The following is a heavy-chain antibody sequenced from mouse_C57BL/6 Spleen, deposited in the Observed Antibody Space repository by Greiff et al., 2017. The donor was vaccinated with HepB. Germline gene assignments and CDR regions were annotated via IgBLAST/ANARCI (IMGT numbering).Heavy chain of an antibody. CDR3: ARPGYDLNAMDY. Sequence: QVHVKQSGAELVKPGASVKMSCKASGYTFTTYPIEWMKQNHGKSLEWIGNFHPYNDDTKYNEKFKGKATLTVEKSSSTVYLELSRLTSDDSAVYYCARPGYDLNAMDYWGQGTSVTVSS. V-gene: IGHV1-47*01. J-gene: IGHJ4*01. D-gene: IGHD2-2*01. CDR2: FHPYNDDT. CDR1: GYTFTTYP.